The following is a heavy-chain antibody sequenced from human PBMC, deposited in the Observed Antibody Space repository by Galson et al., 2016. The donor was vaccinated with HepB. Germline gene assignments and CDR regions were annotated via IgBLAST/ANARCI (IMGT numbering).Heavy chain of an antibody. CDR2: ISRGNENGNQII. D-gene: IGHD2/OR15-2a*01. J-gene: IGHJ6*02. CDR1: GYTFTSYP. CDR3: ARGKGFLSYYGMDV. Sequence: SVTVSCKASGYTFTSYPLHWVRQAPGQGPECMGWISRGNENGNQIIKYTEKFQGRVTITSDTSASTAYMELSSLTSEDTAVYYCARGKGFLSYYGMDVWGQGTTVTVSS. V-gene: IGHV1-3*04.